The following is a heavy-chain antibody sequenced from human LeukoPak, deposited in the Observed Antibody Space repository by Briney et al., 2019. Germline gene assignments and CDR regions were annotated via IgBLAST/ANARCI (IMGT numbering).Heavy chain of an antibody. J-gene: IGHJ4*02. D-gene: IGHD5-12*01. CDR3: ARDAGDSGYDYSFDY. CDR1: GYTFTGYY. CDR2: INPNSGGT. V-gene: IGHV1-2*02. Sequence: ASVKVSFKASGYTFTGYYMHWVRQAPGQGLEWMGWINPNSGGTNYAQKFQGRVTMTRDTSISTAYMELSRLRSDDTAVYYCARDAGDSGYDYSFDYWGQGTLVTVSS.